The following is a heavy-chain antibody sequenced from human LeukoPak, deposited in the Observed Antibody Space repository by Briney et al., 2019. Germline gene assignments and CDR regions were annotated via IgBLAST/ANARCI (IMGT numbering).Heavy chain of an antibody. J-gene: IGHJ4*02. V-gene: IGHV3-30*04. D-gene: IGHD6-13*01. CDR3: ARDRVVASADYYFDS. Sequence: GGSLRLSCAASGFTFSSYPMHWVRQAPGKGLEWVAVISNGGNDKHYADSVKGRFTISRDNSKNTLYLQMNSLRTEDTAVYYCARDRVVASADYYFDSWGQGTLVTVSS. CDR1: GFTFSSYP. CDR2: ISNGGNDK.